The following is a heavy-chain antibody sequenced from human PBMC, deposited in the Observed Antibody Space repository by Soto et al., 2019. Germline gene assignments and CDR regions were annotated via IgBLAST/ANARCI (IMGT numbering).Heavy chain of an antibody. V-gene: IGHV4-30-4*01. CDR2: IYYSGST. CDR1: GGSISSGDYY. J-gene: IGHJ4*02. D-gene: IGHD3-3*01. Sequence: SETLSLTCTVSGGSISSGDYYWSWIRQPPGKGLEWIGYIYYSGSTYYNPSLKSRVTISVDTSKNQFSLKLSSVTAADTAVYYCAREGRITIFGVAIDAPIDYWGQGTLVTVSS. CDR3: AREGRITIFGVAIDAPIDY.